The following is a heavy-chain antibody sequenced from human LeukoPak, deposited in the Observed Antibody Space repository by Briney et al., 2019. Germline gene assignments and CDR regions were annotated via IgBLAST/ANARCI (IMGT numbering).Heavy chain of an antibody. CDR2: IIPIFGTA. D-gene: IGHD3-3*01. CDR1: GGTFSSYA. Sequence: SVKVSCKASGGTFSSYAISWVRQAPGQGLEWMGGIIPIFGTANYAQKFQGRVTITTDESTSTAYMELSGLRSEDTAVYYCARSLRFLEWLSPYYYYYMDVWGKGTTVTVSS. V-gene: IGHV1-69*05. J-gene: IGHJ6*03. CDR3: ARSLRFLEWLSPYYYYYMDV.